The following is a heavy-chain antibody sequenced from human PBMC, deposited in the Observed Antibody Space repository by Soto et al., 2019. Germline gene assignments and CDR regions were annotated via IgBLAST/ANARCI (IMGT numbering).Heavy chain of an antibody. CDR1: GFTFSSYA. CDR2: ISGSGGST. J-gene: IGHJ4*02. CDR3: AKDRPEPYYDFWSGYNFDY. V-gene: IGHV3-23*01. D-gene: IGHD3-3*01. Sequence: GGSLRLSCAASGFTFSSYAMSWVCQAPGKGLEWVSAISGSGGSTYYADSVKGRFTISRDNSKNTLYLQMNSLRAEDTAVYYCAKDRPEPYYDFWSGYNFDYWGQGTLVTVSS.